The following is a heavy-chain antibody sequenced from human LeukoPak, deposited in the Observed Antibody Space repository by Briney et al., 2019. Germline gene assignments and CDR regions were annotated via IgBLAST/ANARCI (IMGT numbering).Heavy chain of an antibody. J-gene: IGHJ6*02. V-gene: IGHV1-18*01. CDR2: ISEHNGNI. Sequence: ASVTVSFTSSGYTFTIYGISWVRQAPGQGQEWMGWISEHNGNIKYAHKFQGRVTMTTDTSTSTAYMELRSLRSDDTAVYFFARTSSATGGMDVWGQGTTVTVSS. CDR3: ARTSSATGGMDV. CDR1: GYTFTIYG.